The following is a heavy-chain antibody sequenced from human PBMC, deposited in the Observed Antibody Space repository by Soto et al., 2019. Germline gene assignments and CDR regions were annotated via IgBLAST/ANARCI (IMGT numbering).Heavy chain of an antibody. CDR1: GFTFSDYG. V-gene: IGHV3-30*18. J-gene: IGHJ4*02. CDR3: AKSEDVSSAYVGYFDY. CDR2: ISYDGTTQ. D-gene: IGHD3-22*01. Sequence: QVQLVESGGGVVQPGKSLRLSCAASGFTFSDYGMHWVRQAPGKGPEWLAVISYDGTTQNYADSVKGRFTISRDNFKNTLHLQINSLRGEDTAVYYCAKSEDVSSAYVGYFDYWGQATMVTVSS.